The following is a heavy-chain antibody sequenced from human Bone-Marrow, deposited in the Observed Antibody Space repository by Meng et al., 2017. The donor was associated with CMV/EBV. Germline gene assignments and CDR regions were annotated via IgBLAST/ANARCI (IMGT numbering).Heavy chain of an antibody. J-gene: IGHJ6*02. CDR2: INPNSGGT. CDR1: GYTFTGYY. CDR3: ASEIGIAAHRPVERLVLQYYYYGMDV. V-gene: IGHV1-2*02. Sequence: ASVKVSCKASGYTFTGYYMHWVRQAPGQGLEWMGWINPNSGGTNYAQKFQGRVTMTRDTSISTAYMELSRLRSDDTAVYYCASEIGIAAHRPVERLVLQYYYYGMDVWGQGTTVTVSS. D-gene: IGHD6-6*01.